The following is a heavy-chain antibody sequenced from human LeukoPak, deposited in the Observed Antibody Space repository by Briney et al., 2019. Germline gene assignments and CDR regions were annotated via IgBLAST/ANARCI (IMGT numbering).Heavy chain of an antibody. D-gene: IGHD3-16*01. V-gene: IGHV3-30*02. CDR1: GFTFSSYG. J-gene: IGHJ4*02. CDR3: ARGKFDFDY. CDR2: IRYDGSNK. Sequence: GGSLRLSCAASGFTFSSYGMHWVRQAPGKGLEWVAFIRYDGSNKYYADSVKGRFTISRDNSKNTLYLHVNSLRPEDTAVYYCARGKFDFDYWGQGTLVTVSS.